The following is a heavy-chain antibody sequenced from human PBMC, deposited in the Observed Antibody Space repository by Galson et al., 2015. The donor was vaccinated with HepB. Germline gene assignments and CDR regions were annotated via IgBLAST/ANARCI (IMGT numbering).Heavy chain of an antibody. J-gene: IGHJ6*02. CDR3: ARREWGGYSYGLSYYYYGMDV. D-gene: IGHD5-18*01. Sequence: SLRLSCAASGFTFSSYSMNWVRQAPGKGLEWVSSISSSSSYIYYADSVKGRFTISRDNAKNSLYLQMNSLRAEDTAVYYCARREWGGYSYGLSYYYYGMDVWGQGTTVTVSS. CDR1: GFTFSSYS. V-gene: IGHV3-21*01. CDR2: ISSSSSYI.